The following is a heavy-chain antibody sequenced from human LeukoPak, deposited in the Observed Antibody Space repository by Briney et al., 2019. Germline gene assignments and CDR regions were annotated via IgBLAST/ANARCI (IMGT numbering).Heavy chain of an antibody. CDR3: AREVMGVAVPGTLDY. CDR2: ISGRGGST. V-gene: IGHV3-23*01. J-gene: IGHJ4*02. D-gene: IGHD6-19*01. Sequence: GGSLRLSCAASGFAFNIYAMTWVRQAPGKGLEWVSYISGRGGSTYYADSVKGRFTISRDNAKTSLYLQMNSLRADDTAVYYCAREVMGVAVPGTLDYWGQGTLVTVSS. CDR1: GFAFNIYA.